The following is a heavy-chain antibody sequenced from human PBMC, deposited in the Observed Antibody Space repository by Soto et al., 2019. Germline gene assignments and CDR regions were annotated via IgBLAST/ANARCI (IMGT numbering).Heavy chain of an antibody. D-gene: IGHD2-15*01. CDR1: GGSISSYY. CDR2: IYYSGST. V-gene: IGHV4-59*01. Sequence: PSETLSLTCTVSGGSISSYYWSWIRQPPGKGLEWIGYIYYSGSTNYNPSLKSRVTISVDTSKNQFSLKLSSVTAADTAVYYCARAFCSGGSCYNSDYWGQGTLVTVSS. J-gene: IGHJ4*02. CDR3: ARAFCSGGSCYNSDY.